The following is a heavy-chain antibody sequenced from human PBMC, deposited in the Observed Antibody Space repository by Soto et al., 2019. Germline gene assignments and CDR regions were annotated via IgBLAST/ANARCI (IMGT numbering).Heavy chain of an antibody. D-gene: IGHD2-8*02. Sequence: GGSLRLSGAASGCTIIDDWMHCVRQVPGKGLVWVSRINSNGRSTNYADSVKGRFTISRDNSKNTLYLQMNSLRAEDTAVYYCAKDAGGGSGRGLDYWGQGTLVTVSS. CDR3: AKDAGGGSGRGLDY. CDR2: INSNGRST. V-gene: IGHV3-74*01. CDR1: GCTIIDDW. J-gene: IGHJ4*02.